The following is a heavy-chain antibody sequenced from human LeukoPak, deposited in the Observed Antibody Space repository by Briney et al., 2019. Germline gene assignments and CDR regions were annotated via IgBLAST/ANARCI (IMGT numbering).Heavy chain of an antibody. CDR2: IGTAGDT. CDR3: ARGGDIIGFGEPTYFDL. J-gene: IGHJ2*01. CDR1: GFTFSSYD. Sequence: QPGGSLRLSCAASGFTFSSYDMHWVRQATGKGLEWVSAIGTAGDTYYPGSVKGRFTISRENAKNSLYLQMNSLRAADTAVYYCARGGDIIGFGEPTYFDLWGRGTLVTVSS. D-gene: IGHD3-10*01. V-gene: IGHV3-13*01.